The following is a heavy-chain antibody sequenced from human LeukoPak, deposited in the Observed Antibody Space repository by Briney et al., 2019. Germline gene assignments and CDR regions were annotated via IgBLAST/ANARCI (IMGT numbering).Heavy chain of an antibody. CDR2: IYYTGSS. V-gene: IGHV4-59*01. J-gene: IGHJ4*02. CDR1: GASISGYY. Sequence: SETLSLTCTVSGASISGYYWNWIRQPPGKGLEWIGYIYYTGSSYYNPSLKSRVNISVDMSKNQFSLKLNSVTAADTAVYYCARLRDSNNWCAVDYWGQGTLVTVSS. CDR3: ARLRDSNNWCAVDY. D-gene: IGHD6-13*01.